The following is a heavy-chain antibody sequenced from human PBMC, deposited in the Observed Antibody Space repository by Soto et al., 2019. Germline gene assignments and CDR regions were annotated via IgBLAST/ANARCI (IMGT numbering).Heavy chain of an antibody. J-gene: IGHJ4*02. CDR1: GFTFSSYA. V-gene: IGHV3-23*01. D-gene: IGHD3-10*01. CDR2: ISGGSSVT. Sequence: PGESLKISCAASGFTFSSYAMSWVRRAPGKGLEWVSTISGGSSVTYYGDSVKGRFTISRDNAKKTLFLQLNRLSAEDTATYYCAKVLSKNYYYPFDFWGQGTQVTVS. CDR3: AKVLSKNYYYPFDF.